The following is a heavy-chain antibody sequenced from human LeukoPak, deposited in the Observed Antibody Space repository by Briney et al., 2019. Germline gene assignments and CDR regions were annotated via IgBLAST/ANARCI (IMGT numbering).Heavy chain of an antibody. J-gene: IGHJ4*02. D-gene: IGHD2-15*01. Sequence: GGTLRLSCAASGFTFSSYGMSWVRQAPGKGLEWVSAISGSGGSAYYADSVKGRFTISRDNSKNTLYLQMNSLKTEDTAVYYCTTGSGRKPLDYWGQGTLVTVSS. CDR1: GFTFSSYG. CDR3: TTGSGRKPLDY. V-gene: IGHV3-23*01. CDR2: ISGSGGSA.